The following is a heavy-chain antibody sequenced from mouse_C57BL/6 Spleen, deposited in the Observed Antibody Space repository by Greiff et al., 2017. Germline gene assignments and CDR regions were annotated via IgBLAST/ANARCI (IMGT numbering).Heavy chain of an antibody. Sequence: VQLQQSGPELVKPGASVKISCKASGYAFSSSWMNWVKQRPGKGLELIGRIYPGDGDTNYNGKFKGKATLTADKSSSTAYMQLRSLTSEDSAVYFCAREGVYAMDYWGQGTSVTVSS. J-gene: IGHJ4*01. V-gene: IGHV1-82*01. CDR3: AREGVYAMDY. CDR2: IYPGDGDT. CDR1: GYAFSSSW.